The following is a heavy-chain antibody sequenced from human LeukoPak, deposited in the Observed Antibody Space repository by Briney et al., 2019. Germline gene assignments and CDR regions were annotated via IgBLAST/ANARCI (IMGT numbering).Heavy chain of an antibody. J-gene: IGHJ5*02. D-gene: IGHD6-13*01. CDR3: ARQGTIAAAGTGVDP. V-gene: IGHV4-4*02. CDR1: GGSISSSNW. Sequence: PTETLSLTCAVSGGSISSSNWWSWVRQPPGKGLEWIGEIYHSGSTNYNPSLKSRVTISVDKSKNQFSLKLSSVTAADTAVYYCARQGTIAAAGTGVDPWGQGTLVTVSS. CDR2: IYHSGST.